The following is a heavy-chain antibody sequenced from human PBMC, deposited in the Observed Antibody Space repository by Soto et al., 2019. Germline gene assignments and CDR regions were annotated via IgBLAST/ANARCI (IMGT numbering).Heavy chain of an antibody. J-gene: IGHJ6*02. CDR3: ARGSSIAGLYYGMDV. V-gene: IGHV4-34*09. Sequence: SETLSLTCAVNGGSFTGYYWTWIRQHPGKGLEWIGYNYYSGITYYNPSLKSRVTISLDTSKNQFSLKLSSVTAADTAVYYCARGSSIAGLYYGMDVWGQGTTVTVSS. D-gene: IGHD6-6*01. CDR2: NYYSGIT. CDR1: GGSFTGYY.